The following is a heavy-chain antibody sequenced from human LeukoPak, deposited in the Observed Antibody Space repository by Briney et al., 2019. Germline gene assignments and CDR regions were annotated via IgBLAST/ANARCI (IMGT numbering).Heavy chain of an antibody. D-gene: IGHD4-23*01. CDR1: GYTFTDYY. V-gene: IGHV1-2*02. Sequence: ASVKVSCKASGYTFTDYYMHWVRQAPGQGLEWMGWINPKSGVTKYAQKFQGRVTMTRDTSISTAYMELRSLRSDDTAVYYCARDHGGRFDPWGQGTLVTVSS. J-gene: IGHJ5*02. CDR3: ARDHGGRFDP. CDR2: INPKSGVT.